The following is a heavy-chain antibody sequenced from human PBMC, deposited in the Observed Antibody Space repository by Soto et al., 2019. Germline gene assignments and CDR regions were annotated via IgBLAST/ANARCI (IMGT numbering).Heavy chain of an antibody. V-gene: IGHV3-9*01. CDR1: VFNFDDYA. CDR3: ARGRGFGDGFDI. D-gene: IGHD3-10*01. Sequence: EVQLVESGGGLVQPGRSLRLSCAASVFNFDDYAMHWVRQVPGKGLEWVSGISWNSGRIGYADSVKGRITISRDNAKTSLYLHMNSLRTEDTALYYCARGRGFGDGFDIWGLGTMVTVSS. CDR2: ISWNSGRI. J-gene: IGHJ3*02.